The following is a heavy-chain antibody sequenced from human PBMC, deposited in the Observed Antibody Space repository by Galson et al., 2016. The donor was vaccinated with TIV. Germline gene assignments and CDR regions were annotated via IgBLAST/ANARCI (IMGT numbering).Heavy chain of an antibody. CDR3: ARQWQSYFFDY. J-gene: IGHJ4*02. Sequence: SLRLSCAASGFTFNTYWMHWVRQAPGKGLVWVSRINSDGSTISYVDSVKGRLTISRDNAKNTLYLQMNSLTAEDTAVYYCARQWQSYFFDYWGQGILVTVSS. V-gene: IGHV3-74*01. CDR1: GFTFNTYW. D-gene: IGHD6-19*01. CDR2: INSDGSTI.